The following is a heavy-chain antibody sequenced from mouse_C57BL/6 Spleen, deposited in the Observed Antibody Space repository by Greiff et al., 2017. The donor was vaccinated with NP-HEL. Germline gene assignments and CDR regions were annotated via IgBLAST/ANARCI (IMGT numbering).Heavy chain of an antibody. CDR1: GFTFSSYG. CDR2: ISSGGSYT. CDR3: ARQTHYYAMDY. J-gene: IGHJ4*01. V-gene: IGHV5-6*01. Sequence: EVKLVESGGDLVKPGGSLKLSCAASGFTFSSYGMSWVRQTPDKRLEWVATISSGGSYTYYPDSVKGRFTISRDNAKNTLYLQMSSLKSEDTAMYYCARQTHYYAMDYWGQGTSVTVSS.